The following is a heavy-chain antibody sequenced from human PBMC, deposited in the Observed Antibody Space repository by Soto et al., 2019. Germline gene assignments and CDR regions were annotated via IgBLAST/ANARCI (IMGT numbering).Heavy chain of an antibody. Sequence: EVQLLESGGGLVQPGGSLRLSCAASGFTFSSYAMSWVRQAPGEGLEWVSAISGSGGSTYYADSVKGRFTISRDNSKNTLYLQMNSLRAEDTAVYYCAKGKRYSYGSDYWGQGTLVTVSS. CDR2: ISGSGGST. J-gene: IGHJ4*02. V-gene: IGHV3-23*01. CDR3: AKGKRYSYGSDY. CDR1: GFTFSSYA. D-gene: IGHD5-18*01.